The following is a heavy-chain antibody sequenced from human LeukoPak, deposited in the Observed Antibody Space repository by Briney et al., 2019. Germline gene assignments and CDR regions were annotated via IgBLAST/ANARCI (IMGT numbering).Heavy chain of an antibody. V-gene: IGHV3-23*01. CDR3: AKTTWGPYYFDY. J-gene: IGHJ4*02. Sequence: GESLRLSCAASGFTFSSYAMSWVRQAPGKGLEWVSAISGSGGSTYYADSVKGRFTISRDNSKNTLYLQMNSLRAEDTAVYYCAKTTWGPYYFDYWGQGTLVTVSS. CDR1: GFTFSSYA. CDR2: ISGSGGST. D-gene: IGHD3-16*01.